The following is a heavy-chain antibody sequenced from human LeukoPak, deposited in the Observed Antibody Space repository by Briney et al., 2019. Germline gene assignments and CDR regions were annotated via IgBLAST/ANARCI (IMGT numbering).Heavy chain of an antibody. CDR1: GFTFSSYS. Sequence: GGSLRLSCAASGFTFSSYSMTWVRQAPGKGLEWVSSISSSSSYIYYADSVKGRFTISRDNSKNSLYLQMNSLRAEDTAVYYRARDSPPYCGGDCYSDYWGQGTLVTVSS. J-gene: IGHJ4*02. D-gene: IGHD2-21*02. CDR2: ISSSSSYI. CDR3: ARDSPPYCGGDCYSDY. V-gene: IGHV3-21*01.